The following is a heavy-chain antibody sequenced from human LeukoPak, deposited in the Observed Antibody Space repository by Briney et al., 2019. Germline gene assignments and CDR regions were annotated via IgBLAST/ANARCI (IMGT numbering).Heavy chain of an antibody. CDR3: ARDLGGLGKIDY. CDR1: GGSFSSGGYY. D-gene: IGHD7-27*01. V-gene: IGHV4-31*03. J-gene: IGHJ4*02. Sequence: SQTLSLTCTLSGGSFSSGGYYWGWIRQHPGKGLEWIGYIFYSGTTYYNPSLKSRVIISVDASKNQFSLRLSSVAAADTAVYYCARDLGGLGKIDYWGQGTLVTVSS. CDR2: IFYSGTT.